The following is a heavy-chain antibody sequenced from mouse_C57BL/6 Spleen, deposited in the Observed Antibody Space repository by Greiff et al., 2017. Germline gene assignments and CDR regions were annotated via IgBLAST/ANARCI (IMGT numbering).Heavy chain of an antibody. CDR2: INPGSGGT. V-gene: IGHV1-54*01. Sequence: QVQLQQSGAELVRPGTSVKVSCKASGYAFTNYLIEWVKQRPGQGLEWIGVINPGSGGTNYNEQFKGKATLTADKSSSTAYMQLSSLTSEDSAVYFCARERSPYAMDYWGQGTSVTVAS. CDR3: ARERSPYAMDY. J-gene: IGHJ4*01. CDR1: GYAFTNYL.